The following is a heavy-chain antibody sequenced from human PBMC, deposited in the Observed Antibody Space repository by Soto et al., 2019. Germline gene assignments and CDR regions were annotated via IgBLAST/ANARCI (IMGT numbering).Heavy chain of an antibody. D-gene: IGHD2-15*01. J-gene: IGHJ6*02. CDR3: AKGGPYYYYGMDV. V-gene: IGHV3-7*03. CDR1: EFTFNNFW. Sequence: PGGSLRLSCAASEFTFNNFWMTWVRQAPGKGLECVANINQDGSEKYYVNSVKGRFTISRDNAKNSLYLQMNSLRAEDTAIYYCAKGGPYYYYGMDVWGQGTTVTVSS. CDR2: INQDGSEK.